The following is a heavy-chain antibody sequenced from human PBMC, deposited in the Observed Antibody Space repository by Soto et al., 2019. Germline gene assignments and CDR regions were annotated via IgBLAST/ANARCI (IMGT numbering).Heavy chain of an antibody. CDR2: MNPNSGNT. D-gene: IGHD6-19*01. Sequence: QVQLVQSGAEVKKPGASVKVSCKASGYTFTSYDINWVRQATGQGLEWMGWMNPNSGNTGYAQKFQGRVTMTRNTYISTTYMELSSLRSEDTAVYYCARDHSSGWYGPYYYYGMDVWGQGTTVTVSS. CDR1: GYTFTSYD. CDR3: ARDHSSGWYGPYYYYGMDV. V-gene: IGHV1-8*01. J-gene: IGHJ6*02.